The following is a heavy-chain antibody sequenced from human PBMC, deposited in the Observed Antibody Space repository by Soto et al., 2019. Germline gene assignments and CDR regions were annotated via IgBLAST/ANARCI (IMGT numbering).Heavy chain of an antibody. CDR2: ISYDGSNK. Sequence: GGSLRLSCAASGFAFSSYAMHWVRQAPGKGLEWVAVISYDGSNKYYADSVKGRFTISRDNSKNTLYLQMNSLRAEDTAVYYCARTDYYDSSGYFYWGQGTLVTVSS. J-gene: IGHJ4*02. CDR1: GFAFSSYA. V-gene: IGHV3-30-3*01. D-gene: IGHD3-22*01. CDR3: ARTDYYDSSGYFY.